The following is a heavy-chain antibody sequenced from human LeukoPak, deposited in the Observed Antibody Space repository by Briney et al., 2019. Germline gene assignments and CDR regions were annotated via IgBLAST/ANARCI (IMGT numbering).Heavy chain of an antibody. CDR2: IYYSGST. Sequence: SETLSLTCTVSGGSISSYYWSWIRQPPGKGLEWIGYIYYSGSTNYNPSLKGRVTISVDTSKNQFSLKLSSVTAADTAVYYCARDGLPPTDYYGMDVWGQGTTVTVSS. D-gene: IGHD3-16*01. CDR1: GGSISSYY. CDR3: ARDGLPPTDYYGMDV. J-gene: IGHJ6*02. V-gene: IGHV4-59*01.